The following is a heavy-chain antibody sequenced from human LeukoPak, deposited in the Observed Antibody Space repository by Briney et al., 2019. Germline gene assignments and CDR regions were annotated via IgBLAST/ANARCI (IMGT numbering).Heavy chain of an antibody. V-gene: IGHV3-23*01. CDR1: GFTFSSYA. CDR3: AKAGSGWYYSSDS. D-gene: IGHD6-19*01. CDR2: ISGSGGST. Sequence: GGSLRLSCAASGFTFSSYAMSWVRQAPGKGLEWVSGISGSGGSTYYADSVKGRFTISRDNSKKTLYLQMSSLRAEDAAVYYCAKAGSGWYYSSDSWGQGTLVTVSS. J-gene: IGHJ4*02.